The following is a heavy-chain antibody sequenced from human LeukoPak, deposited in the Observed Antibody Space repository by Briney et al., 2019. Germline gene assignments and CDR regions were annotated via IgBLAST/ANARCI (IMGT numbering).Heavy chain of an antibody. V-gene: IGHV3-48*03. CDR1: GFTFSSYE. Sequence: PGGSLRLSCAASGFTFSSYEMNWVRQAPVKGLEWVAYISQSGDNKDYADSVKGRFTISRDNAKNSLHLQMNSLRAQDTALYYCTREGSTSGFFWWGQGTLVTVSS. CDR2: ISQSGDNK. CDR3: TREGSTSGFFW. D-gene: IGHD5-12*01. J-gene: IGHJ4*02.